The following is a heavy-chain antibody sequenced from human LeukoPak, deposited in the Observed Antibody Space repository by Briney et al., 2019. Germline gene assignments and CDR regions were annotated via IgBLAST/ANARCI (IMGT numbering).Heavy chain of an antibody. CDR1: RFTFSNYW. J-gene: IGHJ5*02. CDR3: ARKLYYYDSGGSAGYAGWFDP. D-gene: IGHD3-22*01. Sequence: GGSLRLSCAVSRFTFSNYWMSWVRRAPGKGLEWVANINQDGSERYYVDSVKGRFSISRDNAKNSLYLQMNSLRAEDTAVYYCARKLYYYDSGGSAGYAGWFDPWGQGTLVTVSS. V-gene: IGHV3-7*05. CDR2: INQDGSER.